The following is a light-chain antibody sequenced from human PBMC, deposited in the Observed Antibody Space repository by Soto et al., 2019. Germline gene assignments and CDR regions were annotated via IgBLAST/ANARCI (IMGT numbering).Light chain of an antibody. CDR3: QQLDSYPLT. CDR2: AAS. Sequence: IQLTQSPSSLSASVGDRVTITCRASQGISSYLAWYQLKPGKAPKLLIYAASTLQSGVPSRFSGSGSGTDFTLTISSLLPEDFATYYCQQLDSYPLTFGGGTKVEIK. J-gene: IGKJ4*01. V-gene: IGKV1-9*01. CDR1: QGISSY.